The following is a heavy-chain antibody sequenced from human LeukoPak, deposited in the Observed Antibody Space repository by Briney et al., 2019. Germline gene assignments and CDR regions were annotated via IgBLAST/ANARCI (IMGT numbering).Heavy chain of an antibody. CDR1: AGTFISYA. CDR3: ASLLRYFDWLFAFDI. Sequence: ASVKVSCKASAGTFISYAISWVRQAPGQGLEWMGGIIPIFGTANYAQKFQGRVTITADESTSTAYMELSSLRSEDTAVYYCASLLRYFDWLFAFDIWGQGTMVTVSS. J-gene: IGHJ3*02. CDR2: IIPIFGTA. V-gene: IGHV1-69*13. D-gene: IGHD3-9*01.